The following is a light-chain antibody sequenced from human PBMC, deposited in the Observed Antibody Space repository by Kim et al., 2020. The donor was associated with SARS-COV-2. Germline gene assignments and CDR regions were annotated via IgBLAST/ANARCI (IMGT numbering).Light chain of an antibody. Sequence: VSPGLTASITCSGDKLGDKYACWYQQKPGQSPVLVIYQDSKRPSGIPERFSGSNSGNTATLTISGTQAMDEADYYCQAWDSSTGGVFGGGTQLTVL. CDR3: QAWDSSTGGV. CDR2: QDS. V-gene: IGLV3-1*01. CDR1: KLGDKY. J-gene: IGLJ3*02.